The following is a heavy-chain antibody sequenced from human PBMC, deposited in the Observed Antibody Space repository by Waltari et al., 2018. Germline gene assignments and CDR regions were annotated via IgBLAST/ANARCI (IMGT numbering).Heavy chain of an antibody. CDR2: IYHSGSP. CDR3: SRAGEDFWSGYPQAFAY. D-gene: IGHD3-3*01. J-gene: IGHJ4*02. V-gene: IGHV4-30-2*01. Sequence: QLQLQESGSGLVKPSQTLSLTCAVSGGSISSGGYSWSWIRQPPGKGLEWSGYIYHSGSPYYTPSPNRRVTISVDRSKNQFSLKLRSVTAADTAVYYCSRAGEDFWSGYPQAFAYWGQGTLVTVSS. CDR1: GGSISSGGYS.